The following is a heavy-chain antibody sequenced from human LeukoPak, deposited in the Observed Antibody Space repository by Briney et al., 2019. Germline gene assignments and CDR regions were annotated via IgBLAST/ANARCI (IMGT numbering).Heavy chain of an antibody. D-gene: IGHD2-15*01. V-gene: IGHV3-48*03. CDR2: ISSSGSTI. CDR1: GFTFSSYE. CDR3: ARDRGGGHMDV. J-gene: IGHJ6*03. Sequence: PGGSLRLSCAASGFTFSSYEMNWVRQAPGKGLEWVSYISSSGSTIYYADSVKGRFTISRDNAKNSLYLQMNSLRAGDTAVYYCARDRGGGHMDVWGKGTTVTIPS.